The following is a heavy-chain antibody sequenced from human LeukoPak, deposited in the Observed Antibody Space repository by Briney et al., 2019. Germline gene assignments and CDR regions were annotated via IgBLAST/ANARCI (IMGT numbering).Heavy chain of an antibody. CDR3: AKDPPYRGSGTTGYFQH. CDR1: GFTFSSYA. Sequence: GGSLTLSCAASGFTFSSYAMSWVRQAPGKGLEWVSAISGSGGSTYYADSVKGRFTISRDNSKNTLYLQMNSLRAEDTAVYYCAKDPPYRGSGTTGYFQHWGQGTLVTVSS. J-gene: IGHJ1*01. CDR2: ISGSGGST. V-gene: IGHV3-23*01. D-gene: IGHD1-26*01.